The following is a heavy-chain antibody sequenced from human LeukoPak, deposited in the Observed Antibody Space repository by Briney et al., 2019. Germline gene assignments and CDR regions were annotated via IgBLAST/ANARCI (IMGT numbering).Heavy chain of an antibody. CDR3: ARDPRVGALGY. CDR1: GYTFSSYA. V-gene: IGHV3-48*01. Sequence: QPGGSLRLSCAASGYTFSSYAMSWVRQAPGKGLKWVSYISSSSSTIYYADSVKGRFTISRDNAKNSLYLQMNSLRAEDTAVYYCARDPRVGALGYWGQGTLVTVSS. D-gene: IGHD1-26*01. J-gene: IGHJ4*02. CDR2: ISSSSSTI.